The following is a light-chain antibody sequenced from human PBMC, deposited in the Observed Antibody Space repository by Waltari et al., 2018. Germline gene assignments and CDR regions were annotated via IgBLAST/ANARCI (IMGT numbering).Light chain of an antibody. J-gene: IGKJ1*01. CDR1: QSVSRA. CDR3: QHYVRLPAT. Sequence: IVLAQSPGTLSLSPGERATLSCRASQSVSRALAWYQQKPGQAPRLLLYGASSRATGIPDRFSGSGSGTDFSLTIIRLEPEDFAVYFCQHYVRLPATFGQGTKVEIK. CDR2: GAS. V-gene: IGKV3-20*01.